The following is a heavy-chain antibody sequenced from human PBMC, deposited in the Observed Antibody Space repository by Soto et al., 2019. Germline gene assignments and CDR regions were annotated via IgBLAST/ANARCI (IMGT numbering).Heavy chain of an antibody. D-gene: IGHD2-15*01. CDR2: IIPIFGTA. V-gene: IGHV1-69*13. Sequence: SVKVSCKASGGTFSSYPISWVRQAPGQGLEWMGGIIPIFGTANYAQKFQGRVTITADESTSTAYMELSSLRSEDTAVYYCARDGPNCSGGSCYRGYNWFDPWGQGTLVTVSS. CDR1: GGTFSSYP. CDR3: ARDGPNCSGGSCYRGYNWFDP. J-gene: IGHJ5*02.